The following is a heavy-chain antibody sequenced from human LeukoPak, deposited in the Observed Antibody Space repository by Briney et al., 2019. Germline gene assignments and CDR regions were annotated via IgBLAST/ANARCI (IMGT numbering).Heavy chain of an antibody. Sequence: PGGSLRLSCAASGFTFSDNWMTWVRQAPGKGLEWVAIIKPDGSDKAYLDSLKGRFTITRDNARNLMYLQMNNLRAEDTAVYYCARQGRPDYWGQGTLVTVSS. J-gene: IGHJ4*02. CDR1: GFTFSDNW. CDR2: IKPDGSDK. CDR3: ARQGRPDY. V-gene: IGHV3-7*01.